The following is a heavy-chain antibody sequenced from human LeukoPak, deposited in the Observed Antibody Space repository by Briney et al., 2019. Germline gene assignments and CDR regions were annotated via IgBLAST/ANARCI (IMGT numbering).Heavy chain of an antibody. V-gene: IGHV4-39*07. Sequence: PSETLSLTCTVSGGSISSSSYYWGWIRQPPGKGLEWIGSIYYSGSTYYNPSLKTRVIISLDTSKNQFSLELTSVTAADTAVYYCARDLRGYGENDYWGQGTLVTVSS. D-gene: IGHD4-17*01. CDR2: IYYSGST. CDR3: ARDLRGYGENDY. CDR1: GGSISSSSYY. J-gene: IGHJ4*02.